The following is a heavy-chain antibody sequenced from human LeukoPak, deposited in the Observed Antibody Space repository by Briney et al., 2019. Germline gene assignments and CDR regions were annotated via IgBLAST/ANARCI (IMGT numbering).Heavy chain of an antibody. V-gene: IGHV4-38-2*01. J-gene: IGHJ4*02. CDR2: IDHSGNT. D-gene: IGHD2-21*01. CDR3: ARGPPRYASY. CDR1: GYSISNGYY. Sequence: PSETLSPTCAVSGYSISNGYYWGWIRQPPGKGLEWIGSIDHSGNTFYNPSLKSRVTISVDTSKNQFSLKLTSVTAADTAIYYCARGPPRYASYWGQGTLVTVSS.